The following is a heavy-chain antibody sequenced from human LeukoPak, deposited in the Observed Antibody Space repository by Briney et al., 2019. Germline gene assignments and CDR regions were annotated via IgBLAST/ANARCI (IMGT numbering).Heavy chain of an antibody. D-gene: IGHD2-2*02. CDR3: ASIPAAISRWFDP. J-gene: IGHJ5*02. CDR1: GGTFSSYA. Sequence: SVKVSCKASGGTFSSYAISWVRQAPGQGLEWMGGIIPIFGTANYAQKFQGRVTITADESTSTAYMELSSLRSEDTAVYYCASIPAAISRWFDPWGQGTLVTVSS. CDR2: IIPIFGTA. V-gene: IGHV1-69*13.